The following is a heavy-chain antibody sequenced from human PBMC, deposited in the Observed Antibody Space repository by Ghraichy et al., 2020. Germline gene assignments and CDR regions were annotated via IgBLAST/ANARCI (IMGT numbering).Heavy chain of an antibody. V-gene: IGHV3-64D*06. J-gene: IGHJ3*01. CDR2: ISNNGGST. CDR3: GKGVRGSLIRALDF. D-gene: IGHD3-10*01. Sequence: GESLNISCSASGFTFSTYAMHWVRQAPGKGLEYVSGISNNGGSTYYADSVKGRFTISRDNSKNTLYLQMTSLRAEDTAVYYCGKGVRGSLIRALDFWAQGTMVTFFS. CDR1: GFTFSTYA.